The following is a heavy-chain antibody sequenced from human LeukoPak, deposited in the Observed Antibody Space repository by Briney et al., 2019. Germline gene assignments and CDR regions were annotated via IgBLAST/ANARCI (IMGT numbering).Heavy chain of an antibody. J-gene: IGHJ4*02. CDR3: ARDRSGYYSDY. CDR1: GFTFSSYA. CDR2: ISYDGSNK. V-gene: IGHV3-30-3*01. D-gene: IGHD3-22*01. Sequence: PGGSLRLSCAASGFTFSSYAMHWVRQAPGKGLEWVAVISYDGSNKYYADSVKGRFTISRDNSKNTLYLQMNSLRAEDTAVYYCARDRSGYYSDYWGQGTLVTVSS.